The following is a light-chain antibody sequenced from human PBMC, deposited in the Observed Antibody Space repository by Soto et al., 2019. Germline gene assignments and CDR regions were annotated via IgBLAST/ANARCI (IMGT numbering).Light chain of an antibody. CDR1: QSVSSS. Sequence: EIVLTQSPATLSLSPGERATVSCRASQSVSSSLAWYQQKPGQAPRLLIYDASNRATGIPARFSGSGSGTDFTLTISSLEPEDFAVYYCQQRTKWRTFGQGTKVDIK. J-gene: IGKJ1*01. CDR3: QQRTKWRT. V-gene: IGKV3-11*01. CDR2: DAS.